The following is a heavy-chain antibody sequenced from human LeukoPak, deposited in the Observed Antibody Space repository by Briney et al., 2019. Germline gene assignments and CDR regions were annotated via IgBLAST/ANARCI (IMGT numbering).Heavy chain of an antibody. J-gene: IGHJ4*02. V-gene: IGHV4-59*08. CDR1: GGSMNTFY. CDR2: IYYSGNT. D-gene: IGHD3-9*01. CDR3: ARHSGYYKTAPFDY. Sequence: SETLSLTCTVSGGSMNTFYWSWIRQPPGKRLEWIGYIYYSGNTNYNPSLKSRVAISVDTSKNQFFLNLNSVTAADTAVYYCARHSGYYKTAPFDYWGQGALVTVSS.